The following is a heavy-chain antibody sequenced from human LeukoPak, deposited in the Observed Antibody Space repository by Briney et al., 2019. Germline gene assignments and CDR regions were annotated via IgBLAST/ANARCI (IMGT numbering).Heavy chain of an antibody. CDR2: ISYDGSNK. J-gene: IGHJ6*04. CDR1: GFTFSSYA. CDR3: AGGPGYSGHGMDV. D-gene: IGHD2-15*01. Sequence: GRSLRLSCAASGFTFSSYAMHWVRQAPGKGLEWVAAISYDGSNKYYADSVKGRFTISRDNSKNTLYLQMNSLRAEDTAVYYCAGGPGYSGHGMDVWGKGTTVTVSS. V-gene: IGHV3-30*04.